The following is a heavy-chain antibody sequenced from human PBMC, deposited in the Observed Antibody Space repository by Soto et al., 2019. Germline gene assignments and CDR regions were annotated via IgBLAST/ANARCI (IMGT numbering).Heavy chain of an antibody. CDR2: ISWNNGSI. CDR1: GFTFDDYA. V-gene: IGHV3-9*01. J-gene: IGHJ6*03. D-gene: IGHD2-15*01. CDR3: AKGGRCSGGSCYSSYYYYYMDV. Sequence: GGSLRLSCAASGFTFDDYAMHWVRQAPGKGLEWVSGISWNNGSIGYADSVKGRFTISRDNAKNSLYPQMNSLRAEDTALYYCAKGGRCSGGSCYSSYYYYYMDVWGKGTTVTVSS.